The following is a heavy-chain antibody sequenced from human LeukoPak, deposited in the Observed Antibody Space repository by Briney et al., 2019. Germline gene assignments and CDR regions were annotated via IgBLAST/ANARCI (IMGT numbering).Heavy chain of an antibody. CDR3: ARAPRYQYGSGSYVHDY. D-gene: IGHD3-10*01. V-gene: IGHV1-69*05. J-gene: IGHJ4*02. CDR2: IIPIFGTA. Sequence: WASVKVSCKASGGTFSSYAISWVRQAPGQGLEWMGGIIPIFGTANYAQKFQGRVTMTRNTSISTAYMELSSLRSEDTAVYYCARAPRYQYGSGSYVHDYWGQGTLVTVSS. CDR1: GGTFSSYA.